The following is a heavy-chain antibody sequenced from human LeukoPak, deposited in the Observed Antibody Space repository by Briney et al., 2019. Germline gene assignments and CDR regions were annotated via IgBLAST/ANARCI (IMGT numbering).Heavy chain of an antibody. J-gene: IGHJ4*02. CDR1: GFTFSSYA. CDR3: ARDHDYGDYEPIFHY. V-gene: IGHV3-30*04. D-gene: IGHD4-17*01. CDR2: ISYDGSNK. Sequence: GRSLRLSCAASGFTFSSYAMHWVRQAPGKGLEWVAVISYDGSNKYYADSVKGRFTISRDNSKNTLYLLMNSLRAEDTAVYYCARDHDYGDYEPIFHYWGQGTLVTVSS.